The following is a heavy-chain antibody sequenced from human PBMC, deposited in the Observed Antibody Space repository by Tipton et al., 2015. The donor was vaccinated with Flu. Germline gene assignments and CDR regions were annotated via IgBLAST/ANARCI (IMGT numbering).Heavy chain of an antibody. CDR1: GYTFNTYG. CDR2: ISAYTDNR. V-gene: IGHV1-18*01. J-gene: IGHJ4*02. D-gene: IGHD2-2*01. Sequence: QSGAEVKKPGASVKVSCKTSGYTFNTYGISWVRQAPGQGLEWTGWISAYTDNRNYARRFQGRVAMTTDSSTSTAFMELRSLRSDDTAVYYCARDMPQGVVVIPPAKRFDFWGQGTLVTVSS. CDR3: ARDMPQGVVVIPPAKRFDF.